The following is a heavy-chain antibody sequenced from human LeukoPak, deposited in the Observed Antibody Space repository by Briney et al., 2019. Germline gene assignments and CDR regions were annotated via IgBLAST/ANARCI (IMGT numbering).Heavy chain of an antibody. CDR3: ARGYYDSSGYSNAFDI. V-gene: IGHV4-59*01. CDR1: GGSISSYY. D-gene: IGHD3-22*01. Sequence: SETLSLTCTVSGGSISSYYWSWLRQPPGKALEWLGYIYHSGTTNYNPSLKSRVTISVDTSKNQFSLKLTSVTAADTAVYYCARGYYDSSGYSNAFDIWGQGTMVTVSS. J-gene: IGHJ3*02. CDR2: IYHSGTT.